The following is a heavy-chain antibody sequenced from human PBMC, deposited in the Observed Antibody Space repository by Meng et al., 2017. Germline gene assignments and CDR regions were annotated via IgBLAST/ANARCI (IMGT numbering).Heavy chain of an antibody. CDR2: IIPSLGIA. V-gene: IGHV1-69*02. D-gene: IGHD3-10*01. CDR1: GGTFSSYT. CDR3: STDYYGSGGSHGY. Sequence: SVKVSCKASGGTFSSYTISWVRQPPGQGLGWMGRIIPSLGIANHAQKFQGRVTITADNSTSTAYMELSSLRSEATAVYYCSTDYYGSGGSHGYWGQGTMVTVSS. J-gene: IGHJ4*02.